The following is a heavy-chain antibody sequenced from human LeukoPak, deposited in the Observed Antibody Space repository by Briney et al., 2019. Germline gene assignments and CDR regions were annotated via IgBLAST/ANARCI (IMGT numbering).Heavy chain of an antibody. CDR3: ARTSYSSIWHYYYYYMAG. J-gene: IGHJ6*03. Sequence: SVKVSCKASGGTFSSYAISWVRQAPGQGLEWMGGIIPIFGTANYAQKFQGRVTITTDESTSTAYMELSSLRSEDTAVYYCARTSYSSIWHYYYYYMAGGGNGTTVTVSS. CDR1: GGTFSSYA. CDR2: IIPIFGTA. D-gene: IGHD6-13*01. V-gene: IGHV1-69*05.